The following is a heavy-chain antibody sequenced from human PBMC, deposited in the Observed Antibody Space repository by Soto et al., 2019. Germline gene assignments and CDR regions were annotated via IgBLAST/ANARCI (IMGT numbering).Heavy chain of an antibody. CDR1: GYTFTSYG. Sequence: GASVTVSCKASGYTFTSYGISWVRQAPGQGLEWMGWISAYNGNTNYAQKLQGRVTMTTDTSTSTAYMELRSLRSDDTAVYYCARDNYYDSSGYLDYWGQGTLVTVSS. CDR2: ISAYNGNT. V-gene: IGHV1-18*01. J-gene: IGHJ4*02. D-gene: IGHD3-22*01. CDR3: ARDNYYDSSGYLDY.